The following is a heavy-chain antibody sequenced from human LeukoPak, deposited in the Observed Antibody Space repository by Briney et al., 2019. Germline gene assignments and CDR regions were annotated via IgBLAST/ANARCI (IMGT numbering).Heavy chain of an antibody. CDR2: IKQDGSEK. Sequence: GGSLRLSCAASGFTFSSYWMSWVRQAPGKGLEWVANIKQDGSEKYYVDSVKGRFTISRDNAKNSLYLQMNSLRAEDTAVYYCARVRYQLQYYYYHMDVWGKGTTVTVSS. CDR3: ARVRYQLQYYYYHMDV. J-gene: IGHJ6*03. CDR1: GFTFSSYW. V-gene: IGHV3-7*01. D-gene: IGHD4-11*01.